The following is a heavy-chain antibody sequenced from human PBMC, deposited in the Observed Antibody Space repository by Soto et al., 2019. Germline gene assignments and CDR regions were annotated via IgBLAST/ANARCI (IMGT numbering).Heavy chain of an antibody. CDR2: IIPILGIA. Sequence: QVQLVQSGAEVKKPGSSVKVSCKASGGTFSSYTISWVRQAPGQGLEWMGRIIPILGIANYAQKFQGRVTITADKSTSTAYMELSSLRSEDPAVYYCPGISGGIYGTHYWGQGTLVTVSS. V-gene: IGHV1-69*02. CDR3: PGISGGIYGTHY. D-gene: IGHD3-10*01. CDR1: GGTFSSYT. J-gene: IGHJ4*02.